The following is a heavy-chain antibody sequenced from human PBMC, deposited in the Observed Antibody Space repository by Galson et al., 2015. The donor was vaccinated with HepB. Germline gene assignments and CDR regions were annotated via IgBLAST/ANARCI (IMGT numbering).Heavy chain of an antibody. D-gene: IGHD6-19*01. CDR1: GGSVKNHY. V-gene: IGHV4-59*02. Sequence: SETLSLTCTVSGGSVKNHYWTWVRQPPGKAMEYIGYMYSTGGTSNYNPSLKSRGPMSVDVSTNEISLRLNTDLAADLAVDYCARMGKWLVPLFDAWGRGIRVTVSS. CDR2: MYSTGGTS. J-gene: IGHJ4*02. CDR3: ARMGKWLVPLFDA.